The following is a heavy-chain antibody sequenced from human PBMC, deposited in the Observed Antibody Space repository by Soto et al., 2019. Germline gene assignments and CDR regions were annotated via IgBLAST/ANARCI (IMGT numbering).Heavy chain of an antibody. V-gene: IGHV1-24*01. CDR3: AIGGGAAEFDY. J-gene: IGHJ4*02. Sequence: QVQVVQSGAEVRKPGASVKLSCKVPAYTLTEFHIHWVRQAPGRGLEWMGGFDPEEGETIYAQKFKGRLTVTEDTSTDTVYMEVTSLTAEDTAVYYCAIGGGAAEFDYWGQGTLVTVSS. D-gene: IGHD2-15*01. CDR2: FDPEEGET. CDR1: AYTLTEFH.